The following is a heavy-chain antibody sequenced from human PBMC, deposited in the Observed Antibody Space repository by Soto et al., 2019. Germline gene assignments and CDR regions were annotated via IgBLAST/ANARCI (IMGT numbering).Heavy chain of an antibody. CDR3: ARKEPGIAAAGTYDY. CDR1: GFTFSSYW. Sequence: GESLKISCAASGFTFSSYWMHWVRQAPGKGLVWVSRINSDGSSTSYADSVKGRFTISRDNAKNTLYLQMNSLRAEDTAVYYCARKEPGIAAAGTYDYWGQGTLVTVSS. CDR2: INSDGSST. J-gene: IGHJ4*02. V-gene: IGHV3-74*01. D-gene: IGHD6-13*01.